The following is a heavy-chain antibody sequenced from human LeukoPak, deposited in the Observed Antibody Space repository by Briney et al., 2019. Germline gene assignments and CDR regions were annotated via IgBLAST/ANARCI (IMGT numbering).Heavy chain of an antibody. CDR3: ARVGFSSAWSNFDY. D-gene: IGHD6-19*01. V-gene: IGHV1-2*02. CDR1: GYTFTDYY. CDR2: VKPNSGGT. J-gene: IGHJ4*02. Sequence: ASVKVSCKASGYTFTDYYIHWVRRAPGHGLEWMGWVKPNSGGTDYAQKVQGRVTMTRDTSISTAYMELSRLTSDDTAVYYCARVGFSSAWSNFDYWGQGTLVTVSS.